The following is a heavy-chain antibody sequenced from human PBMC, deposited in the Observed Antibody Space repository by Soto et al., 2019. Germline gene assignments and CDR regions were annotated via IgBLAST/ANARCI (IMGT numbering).Heavy chain of an antibody. CDR2: IFHSGAT. CDR1: GGSITSYY. J-gene: IGHJ3*02. V-gene: IGHV4-59*01. D-gene: IGHD5-18*01. Sequence: SETLSLTCTVSGGSITSYYWNWIRQPPGKGLEWFGYIFHSGATACNPSLKTRLTMSVDTSKNQFSLKLSSVTAADTAVYYCAKWDTTMNAFDIWGQGTMVTVSS. CDR3: AKWDTTMNAFDI.